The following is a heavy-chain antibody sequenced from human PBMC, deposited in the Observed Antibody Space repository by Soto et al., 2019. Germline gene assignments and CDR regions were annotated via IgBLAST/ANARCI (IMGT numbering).Heavy chain of an antibody. V-gene: IGHV3-30-3*01. CDR2: ISYDGSNK. CDR3: ARDTLSRIAARQGWFDP. CDR1: GFTFSSYA. D-gene: IGHD6-6*01. Sequence: QVQLVESGGGVVQPGRSLRLSCAASGFTFSSYAMHWVRQAPGKGLEWVAVISYDGSNKYYADSVKGRFTISRDNSKNTPYLQMHSLRAEDTAVYYCARDTLSRIAARQGWFDPWGQGTLVTVSS. J-gene: IGHJ5*02.